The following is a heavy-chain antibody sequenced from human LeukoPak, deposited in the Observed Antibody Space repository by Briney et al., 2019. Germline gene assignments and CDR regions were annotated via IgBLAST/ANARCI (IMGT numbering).Heavy chain of an antibody. Sequence: GSLRLSCAASGFTFSNAWMSWVRQPPGKGLEWIGYIYYSGSTNYNPSLKSRVTISVDTSKNQFSLKLSSVTAADTAVYYCARSVVTLYWYFDLWGRGTLVTVSS. CDR3: ARSVVTLYWYFDL. CDR1: GFTFSNAW. V-gene: IGHV4-59*01. D-gene: IGHD4-23*01. J-gene: IGHJ2*01. CDR2: IYYSGST.